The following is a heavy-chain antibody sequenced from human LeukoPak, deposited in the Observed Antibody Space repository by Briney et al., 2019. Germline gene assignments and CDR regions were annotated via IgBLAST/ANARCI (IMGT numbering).Heavy chain of an antibody. CDR3: ARVRQQLVWGALDY. CDR1: GFTFSSYG. D-gene: IGHD6-13*01. J-gene: IGHJ4*02. Sequence: GGSLRLSCAASGFTFSSYGMHWVRQAPGKGLEGVAVIWYDGSNKYYADSVKGRFTISRDNSKNTLYLQMNSLRAEDTAVYYCARVRQQLVWGALDYWGQGTLVTVSS. V-gene: IGHV3-33*01. CDR2: IWYDGSNK.